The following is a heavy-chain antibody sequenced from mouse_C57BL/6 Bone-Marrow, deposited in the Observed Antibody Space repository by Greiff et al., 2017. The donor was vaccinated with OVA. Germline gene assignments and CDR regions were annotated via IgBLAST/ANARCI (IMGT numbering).Heavy chain of an antibody. CDR3: ARLNALITTNKWYFDV. CDR1: GFTFSDYY. J-gene: IGHJ1*03. CDR2: ISNGGGST. V-gene: IGHV5-12*01. Sequence: EVQGVESGGGLVQPGGSLKLSCAASGFTFSDYYMYWVRQTPEKRLEWVAYISNGGGSTYYPDTVKGRFTISRDNAKNTLYLQMSRLKSEDTAMYYCARLNALITTNKWYFDVWGTGTTVTVSS. D-gene: IGHD1-1*01.